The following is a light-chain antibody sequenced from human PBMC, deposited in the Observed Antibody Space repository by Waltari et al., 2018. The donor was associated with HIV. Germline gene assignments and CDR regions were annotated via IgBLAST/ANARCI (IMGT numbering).Light chain of an antibody. CDR3: SSYTITTAIV. CDR1: NSDVGASNS. CDR2: EVT. Sequence: QSALTQPASVSGSPGQSITISCPGTNSDVGASNSVSWYQQHPGKAPKLLIYEVTNRPPGISNRFSGSKSGNTASMTISGLQPEDEADYYCSSYTITTAIVFGGGTKLTVL. V-gene: IGLV2-14*01. J-gene: IGLJ2*01.